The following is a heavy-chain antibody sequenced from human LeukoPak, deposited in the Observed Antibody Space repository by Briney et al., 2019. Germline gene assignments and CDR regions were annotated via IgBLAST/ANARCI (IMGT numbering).Heavy chain of an antibody. CDR1: GYTFTGYY. CDR3: ARGDYGDYYYYGMDV. V-gene: IGHV1-46*01. CDR2: INPSGGST. D-gene: IGHD4-17*01. Sequence: ASVKVSCKASGYTFTGYYMHWVRQAPGQGLEWMGIINPSGGSTSYAQKFQGRVTMTRDTSTSTVYMELSSLRSEDTAVYYCARGDYGDYYYYGMDVWGQGTTVTVSS. J-gene: IGHJ6*02.